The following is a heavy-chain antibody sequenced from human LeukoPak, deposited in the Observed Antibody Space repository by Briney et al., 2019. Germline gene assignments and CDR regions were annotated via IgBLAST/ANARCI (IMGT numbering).Heavy chain of an antibody. V-gene: IGHV4-39*01. Sequence: SETLSLTCTVSGGSISSSSYYWGWIRQPPGKGLEWIGSIYYSGSNYYNPSRNSRVTISVDTSKNQFSLKLSSVTAADTAAYFCARCPNYYDSSGWHYSGSDYWGQGTLLTVSS. CDR2: IYYSGSN. J-gene: IGHJ4*02. CDR3: ARCPNYYDSSGWHYSGSDY. CDR1: GGSISSSSYY. D-gene: IGHD3-22*01.